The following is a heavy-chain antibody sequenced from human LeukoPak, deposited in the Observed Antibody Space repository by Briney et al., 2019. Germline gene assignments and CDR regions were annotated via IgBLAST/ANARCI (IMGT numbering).Heavy chain of an antibody. V-gene: IGHV3-21*01. J-gene: IGHJ4*02. Sequence: GGSLRLSCAASGFTFSDHHMNWVRQAPGKGLEWVAYISSASNYIYYADSVKGRLTVSRDNAKNSLYLQMDSLRAEGTAVYYCTRDVTSYGHFDSWGQGTLVTVSS. CDR2: ISSASNYI. CDR1: GFTFSDHH. D-gene: IGHD3-16*01. CDR3: TRDVTSYGHFDS.